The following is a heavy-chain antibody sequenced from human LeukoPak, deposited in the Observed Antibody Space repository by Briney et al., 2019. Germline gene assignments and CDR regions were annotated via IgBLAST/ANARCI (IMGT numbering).Heavy chain of an antibody. V-gene: IGHV4-59*01. Sequence: PSETLSLTCTVSGGSISSYYWSWIRQPPGKGLEWIGYIYYSGSTNYNPSLKSRVTISVDTSKNQFSLKLSSVTAADTAVYYCARARRGGIAVAVPYYFDYWGQGTLVTVSS. CDR1: GGSISSYY. CDR2: IYYSGST. J-gene: IGHJ4*02. D-gene: IGHD6-19*01. CDR3: ARARRGGIAVAVPYYFDY.